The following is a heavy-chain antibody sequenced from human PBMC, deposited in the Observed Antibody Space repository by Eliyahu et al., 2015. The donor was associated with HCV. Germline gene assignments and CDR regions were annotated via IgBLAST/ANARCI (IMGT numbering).Heavy chain of an antibody. J-gene: IGHJ4*02. CDR3: ARGPLCSGGSCYFDP. CDR2: VYTTGST. D-gene: IGHD2-15*01. Sequence: QVQLQESGPGLVKPSETLSLTCTVSGGSINNFYWSWIRQPAGKGLEWIGRVYTTGSTDYNPSLKSRVTMSVDTSNNQFSLKLSSVTAADTAVYYCARGPLCSGGSCYFDPWGRGTLVTVSS. CDR1: GGSINNFY. V-gene: IGHV4-4*07.